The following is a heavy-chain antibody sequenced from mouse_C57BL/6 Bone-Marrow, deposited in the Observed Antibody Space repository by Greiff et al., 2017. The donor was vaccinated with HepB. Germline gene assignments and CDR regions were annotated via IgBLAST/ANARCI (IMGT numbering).Heavy chain of an antibody. D-gene: IGHD6-2*01. V-gene: IGHV1-72*01. J-gene: IGHJ3*01. Sequence: QVQLQQSGAELVKPGASVKLSCKASGYTFTSYWMHWVKQRPGRGLEWIGRIDPNSGGTKYNEKFKSKATLTVDKPSSTAYMQLISLTSEDSAVYDCARPHLSVEEFAYWGQGSLVSVSA. CDR3: ARPHLSVEEFAY. CDR1: GYTFTSYW. CDR2: IDPNSGGT.